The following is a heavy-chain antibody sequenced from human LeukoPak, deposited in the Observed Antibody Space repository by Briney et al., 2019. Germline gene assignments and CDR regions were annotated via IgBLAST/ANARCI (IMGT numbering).Heavy chain of an antibody. V-gene: IGHV1-2*02. J-gene: IGHJ3*02. CDR3: ARDMSRRSKVAFDI. CDR1: GYTFTGYY. Sequence: ASVKVSCKASGYTFTGYYMHWVRQAPGQGLEWMGWINPNSGGTNYAQKFQGRVTMTRDTSISTAYMELSRLRSDDTAVYYCARDMSRRSKVAFDIWGQGTMVTVSS. D-gene: IGHD3-16*01. CDR2: INPNSGGT.